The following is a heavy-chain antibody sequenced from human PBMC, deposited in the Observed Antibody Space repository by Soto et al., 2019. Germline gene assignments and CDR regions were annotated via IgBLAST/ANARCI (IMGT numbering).Heavy chain of an antibody. D-gene: IGHD4-17*01. CDR3: AHRRDYGDYAEYFQH. CDR2: IYWDDDK. CDR1: GFSLSTSGVG. V-gene: IGHV2-5*02. J-gene: IGHJ1*01. Sequence: QITLKESGPTLVKPTQTLTLTCTFSGFSLSTSGVGVGWIRQPPGKALEWLALIYWDDDKRYSPSLKSRLTITKDTSKNPVVLTMTTMDPVDTATYYCAHRRDYGDYAEYFQHWGQGTLVTVSS.